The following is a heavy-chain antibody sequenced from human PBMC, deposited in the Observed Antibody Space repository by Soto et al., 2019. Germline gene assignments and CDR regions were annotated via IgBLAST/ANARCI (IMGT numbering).Heavy chain of an antibody. J-gene: IGHJ4*02. CDR3: ARGVATTNLFDY. Sequence: GGSLRLSCAASGFTFSTYSVNWVRQAPGKGLEWVSSISSRSSYIYYADSVKGRFTISRDNAKNSLYLQMNSLRAEDTALYYCARGVATTNLFDYWGQGTLVTVSS. D-gene: IGHD5-12*01. CDR1: GFTFSTYS. CDR2: ISSRSSYI. V-gene: IGHV3-21*01.